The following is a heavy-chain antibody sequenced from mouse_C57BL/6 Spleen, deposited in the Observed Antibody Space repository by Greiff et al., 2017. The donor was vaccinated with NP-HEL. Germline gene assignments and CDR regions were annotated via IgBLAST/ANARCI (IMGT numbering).Heavy chain of an antibody. J-gene: IGHJ4*01. D-gene: IGHD1-1*01. CDR2: IYPGNSDT. CDR3: TMDNYYGSSYDYAMDY. Sequence: VQLQQSGTVLARPGASVKMSCKTSGYTFTSYWMHWVKQRPGQGLEWIGAIYPGNSDTSYNQKFKGKAKLTAVTSASTAYMELSSLTNEDSAVYYCTMDNYYGSSYDYAMDYWGQGTSVTVSS. CDR1: GYTFTSYW. V-gene: IGHV1-5*01.